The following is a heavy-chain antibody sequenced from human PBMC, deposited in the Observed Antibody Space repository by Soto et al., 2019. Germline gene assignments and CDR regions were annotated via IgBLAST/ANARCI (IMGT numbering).Heavy chain of an antibody. CDR3: ARDINSDGRSDYGLDV. Sequence: QVQLVESGGGVVQPGRSLRLSCAGSGFTFSSYAMHWVRQAPGKGLEWVAVISYEGSNKYYADSVKGRFTISRDNSKNTLYLQMNSLRAEDTAVYYSARDINSDGRSDYGLDVWGQGTTAAVSS. V-gene: IGHV3-30-3*01. CDR2: ISYEGSNK. D-gene: IGHD5-18*01. J-gene: IGHJ6*02. CDR1: GFTFSSYA.